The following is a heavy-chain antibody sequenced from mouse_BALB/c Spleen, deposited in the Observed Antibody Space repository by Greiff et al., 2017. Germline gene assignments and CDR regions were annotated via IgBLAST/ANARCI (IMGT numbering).Heavy chain of an antibody. D-gene: IGHD4-1*01. CDR1: GYTFTSYW. CDR3: TGVGRDWYFDV. J-gene: IGHJ1*01. CDR2: INPSTGYT. Sequence: QVQLQQSGAELAKPGASVKMSCKASGYTFTSYWMHWVKQRPGQGLEWIGYINPSTGYTEYNQKFKDKATLTVDKSSSTAYMQLSSLTSEDSAVYYCTGVGRDWYFDVWGAGTTVTVSS. V-gene: IGHV1-7*01.